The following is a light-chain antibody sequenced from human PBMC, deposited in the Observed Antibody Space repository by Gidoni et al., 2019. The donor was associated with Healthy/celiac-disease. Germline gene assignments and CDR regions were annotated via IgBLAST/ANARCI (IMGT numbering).Light chain of an antibody. CDR2: AAS. V-gene: IGKV1-39*01. Sequence: DIQMTQSQSSLSASEGDRVTITCRASQIISSYLNWYQQKPGKAPKLLIYAASSLQRGVPSRFSVSGSGTDFTFTISSLQPEDFATYYCQQSYSTLALTFGGGTKVEIK. J-gene: IGKJ4*01. CDR1: QIISSY. CDR3: QQSYSTLALT.